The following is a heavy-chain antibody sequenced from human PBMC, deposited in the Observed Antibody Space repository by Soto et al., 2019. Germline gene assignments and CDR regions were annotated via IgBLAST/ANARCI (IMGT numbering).Heavy chain of an antibody. V-gene: IGHV3-30*18. CDR2: ISYDGSNK. CDR1: GFTFSSYG. D-gene: IGHD3-3*01. CDR3: AKEENYDFWSGYKPLDY. J-gene: IGHJ4*02. Sequence: PGGSLRLSCAASGFTFSSYGMHWVRQAPGKGLEWVAVISYDGSNKYYADSVKGRFTISRDNSKNTLYLQMNSLRAEDTAVYYCAKEENYDFWSGYKPLDYWGQGTLVTVS.